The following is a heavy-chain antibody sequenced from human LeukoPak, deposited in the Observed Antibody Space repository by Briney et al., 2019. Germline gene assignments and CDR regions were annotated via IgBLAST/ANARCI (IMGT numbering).Heavy chain of an antibody. J-gene: IGHJ4*02. D-gene: IGHD6-19*01. Sequence: GGSLRLSCAASGFTFSSYGMHWVRQAPGKGLEWVAFIRYDGSNKYYADSVKGRFTISRDNSKNTLYLQMNSLRAEDTAVYYCAKDRGWYREPFDYWGQGTLVTVSS. V-gene: IGHV3-30*02. CDR2: IRYDGSNK. CDR1: GFTFSSYG. CDR3: AKDRGWYREPFDY.